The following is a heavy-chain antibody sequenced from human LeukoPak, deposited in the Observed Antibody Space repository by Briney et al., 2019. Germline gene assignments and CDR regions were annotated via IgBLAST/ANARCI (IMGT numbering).Heavy chain of an antibody. CDR3: ARGSGYSSGWYGY. CDR2: IYYSGST. J-gene: IGHJ4*02. Sequence: SETLSLTCTVSGYSISSGYYWGWIRQPPGKGLEWIGYIYYSGSTNYNPSLKSRVTISVDTSKNQFSLKLSSVTAADTAVYYCARGSGYSSGWYGYWGQGTLVTVSS. V-gene: IGHV4-38-2*02. D-gene: IGHD6-19*01. CDR1: GYSISSGYY.